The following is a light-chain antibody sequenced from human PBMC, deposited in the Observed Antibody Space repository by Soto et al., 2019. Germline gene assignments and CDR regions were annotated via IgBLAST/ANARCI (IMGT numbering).Light chain of an antibody. CDR2: SAS. CDR1: QSVSTN. Sequence: EIVMTQSPVTLSVSPGESAALSCRASQSVSTNLAWYQQKPGQAPRLLIYSASSRATGLPARFSGSGSGTEFTLTINSLQSEDFAVYYCQRYNNWPLTFGGGTKVESK. J-gene: IGKJ4*01. CDR3: QRYNNWPLT. V-gene: IGKV3-15*01.